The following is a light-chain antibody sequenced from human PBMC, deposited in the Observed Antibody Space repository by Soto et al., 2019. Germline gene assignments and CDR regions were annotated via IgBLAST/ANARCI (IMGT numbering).Light chain of an antibody. CDR3: QQYNSYWT. J-gene: IGKJ1*01. CDR2: KAS. CDR1: QSISSW. Sequence: IQMTKSPSTLSASVEDRVPITCRASQSISSWLAWYQQKAGKAPKLLIYKASSLESGVSSRFSGSGGGTEFTLTISSLHPDDFATYYCQQYNSYWTFGQGTKVDI. V-gene: IGKV1-5*03.